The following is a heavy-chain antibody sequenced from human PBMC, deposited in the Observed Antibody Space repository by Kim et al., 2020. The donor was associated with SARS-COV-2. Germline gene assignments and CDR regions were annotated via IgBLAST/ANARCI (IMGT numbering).Heavy chain of an antibody. CDR3: ARDGASILRYFDWLYGAYPPGGGEDLFYFDY. D-gene: IGHD3-9*01. Sequence: GGSLRLSCAASGFTFSSYSMNWVRQAPGKGLEWVSYISSSSSTIYYADSVKGRFTISGDNAKNSLYLQMNSLRDEDTAVYYCARDGASILRYFDWLYGAYPPGGGEDLFYFDYWGQGTLVTVSS. J-gene: IGHJ4*02. V-gene: IGHV3-48*02. CDR2: ISSSSSTI. CDR1: GFTFSSYS.